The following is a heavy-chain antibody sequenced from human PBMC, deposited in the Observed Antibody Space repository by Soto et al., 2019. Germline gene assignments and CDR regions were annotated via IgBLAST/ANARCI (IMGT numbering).Heavy chain of an antibody. CDR2: INAGNANT. J-gene: IGHJ4*02. Sequence: ASVKVSCKASGYTFTNYAIHWVRQAPGQRLEWMGWINAGNANTKYSQKFQDRVTITGDTSASTTYMDLSSLRSEDTAVYYCARTLYGDNVDYWAQGTLVTVSS. CDR1: GYTFTNYA. CDR3: ARTLYGDNVDY. V-gene: IGHV1-3*01. D-gene: IGHD4-17*01.